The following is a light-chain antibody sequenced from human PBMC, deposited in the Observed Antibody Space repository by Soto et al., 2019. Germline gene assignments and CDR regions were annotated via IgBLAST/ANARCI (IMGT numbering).Light chain of an antibody. CDR1: SSNIGAGYD. CDR3: QSYDSSLSGDVV. CDR2: GNS. Sequence: QSALTQPPSVSGAPAQRVTISCTGSSSNIGAGYDVHWYQQLPGTAPKLLIYGNSNRPSGVPDRFSGSKSGTSASLAITGLQAEDEADYYCQSYDSSLSGDVVFGGGTKVTVL. V-gene: IGLV1-40*01. J-gene: IGLJ2*01.